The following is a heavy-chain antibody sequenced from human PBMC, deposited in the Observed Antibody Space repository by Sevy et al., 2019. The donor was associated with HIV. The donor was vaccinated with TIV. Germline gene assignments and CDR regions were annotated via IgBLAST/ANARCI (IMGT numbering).Heavy chain of an antibody. V-gene: IGHV3-30*18. J-gene: IGHJ6*02. Sequence: GGCLRLSCVGSGFIFDDYGMHWVRQAPGKGLEWVALISHDGGKKYYADSVKGRFTISRDNFKNMLYLQMNTLRRDDTAAYFCTKDPPVYGDFPYGMDVWGQGTTVTVSS. D-gene: IGHD4-17*01. CDR2: ISHDGGKK. CDR1: GFIFDDYG. CDR3: TKDPPVYGDFPYGMDV.